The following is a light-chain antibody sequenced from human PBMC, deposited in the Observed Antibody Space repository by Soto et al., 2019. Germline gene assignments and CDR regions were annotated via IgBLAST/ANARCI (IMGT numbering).Light chain of an antibody. CDR2: AAS. CDR3: QQSYSTPRT. V-gene: IGKV1-39*01. Sequence: DIQMTQSPSSLSASVGDRVTITCRASQSISSYLNWYQQKPGKAPKLLIYAASSLQSGVPSRFSGSGSGTDFTLTIRSLQPEDFATYYGQQSYSTPRTFGPGTKVDIK. J-gene: IGKJ3*01. CDR1: QSISSY.